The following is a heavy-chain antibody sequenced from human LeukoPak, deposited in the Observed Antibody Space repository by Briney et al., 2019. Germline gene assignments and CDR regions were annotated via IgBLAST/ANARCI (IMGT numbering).Heavy chain of an antibody. Sequence: TSETLSLTCTVSGGSISSYYWSWIRQPPGKGLEWIGYIYYSGSTNYNPSLKSRVTISVDTSKNQFSLKLSSVTAADTAVYYCARHPGTGYYNRFDPWGQGTLVTVSS. J-gene: IGHJ5*02. CDR1: GGSISSYY. D-gene: IGHD3/OR15-3a*01. CDR3: ARHPGTGYYNRFDP. CDR2: IYYSGST. V-gene: IGHV4-59*08.